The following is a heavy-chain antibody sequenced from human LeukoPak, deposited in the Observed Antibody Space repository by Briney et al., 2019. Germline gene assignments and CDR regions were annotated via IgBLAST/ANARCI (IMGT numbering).Heavy chain of an antibody. Sequence: PGGSLRLSCAASGFTFSSYAMSWVRQAPGKGLEWVSGISGSGGSTYYADSVKGRFTISRDSSKNTLYLQMNSLRAEDTAVYYCAKDSNPSMKEYDSGSRSRGYWGQGTLVTVSS. CDR2: ISGSGGST. J-gene: IGHJ4*02. V-gene: IGHV3-23*01. CDR3: AKDSNPSMKEYDSGSRSRGY. D-gene: IGHD3-10*01. CDR1: GFTFSSYA.